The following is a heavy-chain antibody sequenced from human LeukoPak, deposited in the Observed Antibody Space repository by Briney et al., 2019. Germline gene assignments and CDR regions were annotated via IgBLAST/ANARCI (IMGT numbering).Heavy chain of an antibody. CDR1: GGSFSGYY. CDR3: ARGQLRGYSYGYYGVYFDY. D-gene: IGHD5-18*01. J-gene: IGHJ4*02. V-gene: IGHV4-34*01. CDR2: INHSGST. Sequence: SETLSLTCAVYGGSFSGYYWSWIRQPPGKGLEWIGEINHSGSTNYNPSLKSRVTISVDTSKNQFSLKLCSVTAADTAVYYCARGQLRGYSYGYYGVYFDYWGQGTLVTVSS.